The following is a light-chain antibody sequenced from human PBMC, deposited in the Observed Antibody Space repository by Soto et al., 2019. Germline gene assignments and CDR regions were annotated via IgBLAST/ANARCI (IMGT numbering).Light chain of an antibody. Sequence: QITHAPSALSASVGDRVTITCRASHSISTWLAWYQQKPGKAPKSLIYDASILESGVPSRFSGSGSGTEFTLTITSLQPDDFATYYCQQYNSLSWTFGQGTKVDIK. CDR3: QQYNSLSWT. CDR2: DAS. V-gene: IGKV1-5*01. J-gene: IGKJ1*01. CDR1: HSISTW.